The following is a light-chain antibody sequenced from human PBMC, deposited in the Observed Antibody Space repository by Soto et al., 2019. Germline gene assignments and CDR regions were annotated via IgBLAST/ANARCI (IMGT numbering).Light chain of an antibody. Sequence: QSVLTQPASVSGSPGQSITISCTGTSSDVGSYNLVSWYQQHPGKASKLMIYEGSKRPTGVSNRFSGSKSDNTASLTISGLQAEDEADYYCCSYAGSSTSYVFGTGTKVTVL. J-gene: IGLJ1*01. CDR3: CSYAGSSTSYV. CDR1: SSDVGSYNL. CDR2: EGS. V-gene: IGLV2-23*01.